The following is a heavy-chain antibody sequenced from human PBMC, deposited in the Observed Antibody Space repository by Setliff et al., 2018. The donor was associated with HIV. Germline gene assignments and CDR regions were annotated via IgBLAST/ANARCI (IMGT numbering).Heavy chain of an antibody. J-gene: IGHJ6*03. D-gene: IGHD4-4*01. CDR1: GGSVSGYY. CDR3: ARITDDYSRFYYYMGV. Sequence: SETLSLTCTISGGSVSGYYWSWIRQPPGKGLEWIGYIYYSGSANHNPSLKSRVTISVDTSKNEVSLKLTYVTSADTAVYYCARITDDYSRFYYYMGVWGKGTTVTVSS. V-gene: IGHV4-59*02. CDR2: IYYSGSA.